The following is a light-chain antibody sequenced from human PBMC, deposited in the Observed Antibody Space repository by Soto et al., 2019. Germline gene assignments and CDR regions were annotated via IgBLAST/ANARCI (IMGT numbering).Light chain of an antibody. CDR3: QQYGGSPRT. CDR2: DAS. CDR1: QSVSSL. Sequence: EVVMTQSPATLSLSPGERATLSCRASQSVSSLLAWYQQKPGQAPRLLIHDASSRATGIPDRFSGSGSGTDFTLTISRLEPEDFAVYYCQQYGGSPRTFGQGTKVDIK. V-gene: IGKV3-20*01. J-gene: IGKJ1*01.